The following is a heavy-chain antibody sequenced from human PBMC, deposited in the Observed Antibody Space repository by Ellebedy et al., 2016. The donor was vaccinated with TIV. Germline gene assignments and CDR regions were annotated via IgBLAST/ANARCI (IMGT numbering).Heavy chain of an antibody. Sequence: SETLSLTXTVSGGSISTYYCNWIRQPPGKGLEWIGPIYYSGGTNYNPSLKSRVTISVDTSKRQCSLNLSSVTAADTAVYYCAGGSGYIIDYWGQGTLVTVSS. J-gene: IGHJ4*02. CDR2: IYYSGGT. CDR3: AGGSGYIIDY. V-gene: IGHV4-59*01. D-gene: IGHD3-22*01. CDR1: GGSISTYY.